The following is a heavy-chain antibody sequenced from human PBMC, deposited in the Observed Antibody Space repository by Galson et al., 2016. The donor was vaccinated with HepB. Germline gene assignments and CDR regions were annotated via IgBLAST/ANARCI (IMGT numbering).Heavy chain of an antibody. CDR3: ATGFSGDRRRVGRSFDH. D-gene: IGHD1-26*01. CDR1: GGSISSGDFY. CDR2: VYTSGST. V-gene: IGHV4-61*02. J-gene: IGHJ4*02. Sequence: TLSLTCNVSGGSISSGDFYWNWIRQPAGKGLEWIGRVYTSGSTSYNPSLKSRLTISADTSKNYFSLKLSSVTAFDTAVYYCATGFSGDRRRVGRSFDHWGQGSLVTVSS.